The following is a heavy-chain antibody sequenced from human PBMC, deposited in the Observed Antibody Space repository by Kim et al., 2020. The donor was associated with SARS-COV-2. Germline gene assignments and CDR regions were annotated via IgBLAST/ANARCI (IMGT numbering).Heavy chain of an antibody. Sequence: SETLSLTCTVSGGSISSYYWSWIRQPPGKGLEWIGYIYYSGSTNYNPSLKSRVTISVDTSKNQFSLKLSSVTAADTAVYYCAGSYYDSSGYLYFDYWGQG. V-gene: IGHV4-59*01. J-gene: IGHJ4*02. CDR2: IYYSGST. CDR3: AGSYYDSSGYLYFDY. D-gene: IGHD3-22*01. CDR1: GGSISSYY.